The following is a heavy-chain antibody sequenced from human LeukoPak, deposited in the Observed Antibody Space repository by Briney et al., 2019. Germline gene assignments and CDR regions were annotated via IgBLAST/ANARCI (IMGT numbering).Heavy chain of an antibody. CDR1: GFTFSSYG. J-gene: IGHJ3*02. CDR2: ISYDGSNK. CDR3: AKGGHSFYYSGSGRTFDI. V-gene: IGHV3-30*18. D-gene: IGHD3-10*01. Sequence: GSLRLSCAASGFTFSSYGMHWVRQAPGKGLEWVAVISYDGSNKYYADSVKGRFTISRDNSKNTLYLQMNSLRAEDTAVYYCAKGGHSFYYSGSGRTFDIWGQGTMVTVSS.